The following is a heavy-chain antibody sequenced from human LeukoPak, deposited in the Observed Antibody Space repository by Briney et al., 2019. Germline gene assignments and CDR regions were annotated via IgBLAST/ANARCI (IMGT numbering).Heavy chain of an antibody. CDR3: ARGRPRGFSPYYFDY. CDR2: IYYSGST. Sequence: SETLSLTCTASGCSISSSYWSWIRQPPGKGLEWIGYIYYSGSTNSNPSLKSRVTISVDPSKDQFSLKLRSVTAADTAVYYCARGRPRGFSPYYFDYWGQGILVTVSS. CDR1: GCSISSSY. V-gene: IGHV4-59*01. J-gene: IGHJ4*02. D-gene: IGHD3-3*01.